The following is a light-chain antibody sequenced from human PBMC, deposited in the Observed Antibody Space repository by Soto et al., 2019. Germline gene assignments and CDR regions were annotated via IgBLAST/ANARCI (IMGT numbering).Light chain of an antibody. CDR3: QQYNVYWT. J-gene: IGKJ1*01. CDR2: KAS. Sequence: DIQITQSPSTLSASVVDRVTITCRASQSINIWLAWYQQKPGRAPKLLIYKASTLESGVPSRFSGSGSGTEFTLTISSLQPDDFATYYCQQYNVYWTFGQGTKVDIK. V-gene: IGKV1-5*03. CDR1: QSINIW.